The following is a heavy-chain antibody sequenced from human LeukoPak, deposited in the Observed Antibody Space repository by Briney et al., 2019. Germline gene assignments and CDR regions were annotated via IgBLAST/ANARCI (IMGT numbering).Heavy chain of an antibody. Sequence: GGSLRLSCTASGFTFNNYAMYWVRQAPRKGLEWVAGIFGSGGSAHYADSVKGRFTISRDNSKNTVYLQMDSLRGEDTALNYCTKTTTGYSSGQYPGWPADHWGQGALVTVSS. V-gene: IGHV3-23*01. CDR2: IFGSGGSA. CDR1: GFTFNNYA. J-gene: IGHJ4*02. CDR3: TKTTTGYSSGQYPGWPADH. D-gene: IGHD3-22*01.